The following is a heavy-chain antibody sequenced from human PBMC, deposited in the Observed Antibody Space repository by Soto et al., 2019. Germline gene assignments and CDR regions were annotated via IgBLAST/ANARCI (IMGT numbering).Heavy chain of an antibody. J-gene: IGHJ4*02. Sequence: QVQLVESGGGVVQPGRSLRLSCAASGFTFSSYGMHWVRQAPGKGLEWVAVIWYDGSNKYYADSVKGRFTISRDNSKNTLYLQMNSLRAEDTAVYYCARDLEGGRGYIYWGQVTLVTVSS. CDR1: GFTFSSYG. CDR3: ARDLEGGRGYIY. V-gene: IGHV3-33*01. D-gene: IGHD5-18*01. CDR2: IWYDGSNK.